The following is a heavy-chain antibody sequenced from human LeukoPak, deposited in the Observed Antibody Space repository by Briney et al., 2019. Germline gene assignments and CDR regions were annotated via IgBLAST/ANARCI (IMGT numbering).Heavy chain of an antibody. V-gene: IGHV4-34*01. J-gene: IGHJ5*02. CDR2: INHSGST. Sequence: SETLSLTCTVSGGSISSYYWSWIRQPPGKGLEWIGEINHSGSTNYNPYLKSRVTISVDTSKNQFSLKLSSVTAADTAVYYCARGEPHYYYDSSGYYYPWGQGTLVTVSS. CDR1: GGSISSYY. CDR3: ARGEPHYYYDSSGYYYP. D-gene: IGHD3-22*01.